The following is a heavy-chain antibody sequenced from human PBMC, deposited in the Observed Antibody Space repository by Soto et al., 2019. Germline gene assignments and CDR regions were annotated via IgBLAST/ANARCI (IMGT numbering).Heavy chain of an antibody. D-gene: IGHD3-10*01. Sequence: PGGSLRLSCAASGFTFSNAWMNWVRQAPGKGLEWVGRIKSKTDGGTTDYAAPVKGRFTISRDDSKNTLYLQMNSLKTEDTAVYYCTTDRYYYGSGRSIGSYYGMDVWGQGTTVTVSS. V-gene: IGHV3-15*07. CDR3: TTDRYYYGSGRSIGSYYGMDV. J-gene: IGHJ6*02. CDR2: IKSKTDGGTT. CDR1: GFTFSNAW.